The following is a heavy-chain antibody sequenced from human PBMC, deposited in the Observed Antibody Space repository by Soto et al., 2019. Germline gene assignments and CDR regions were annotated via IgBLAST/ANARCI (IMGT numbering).Heavy chain of an antibody. Sequence: GGSLRLSCAASGFTFDDYAMHWVRQAPGKGLEWVSGISWNSGSIGYADSVKGRFTISRDNAKNSLYLQMNSLRAEDTALYYCAKGDTVTTEDPFDYWGQGTLVTVSS. V-gene: IGHV3-9*01. J-gene: IGHJ4*02. CDR1: GFTFDDYA. CDR2: ISWNSGSI. CDR3: AKGDTVTTEDPFDY. D-gene: IGHD4-17*01.